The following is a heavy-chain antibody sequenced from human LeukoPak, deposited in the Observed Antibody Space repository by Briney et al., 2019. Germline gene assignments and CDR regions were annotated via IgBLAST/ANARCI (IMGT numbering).Heavy chain of an antibody. J-gene: IGHJ5*02. Sequence: GGSLRLSCAASEFTFSSYNMNWVRQAPGKGLEWVSSISSSSDYIYYADSVKGRFTISRDNAKNSLYLQMNSLRAEDTAVYYCARDGVEFYNWFDPWGQGTLVTVSS. CDR2: ISSSSDYI. CDR3: ARDGVEFYNWFDP. D-gene: IGHD2-21*01. CDR1: EFTFSSYN. V-gene: IGHV3-21*01.